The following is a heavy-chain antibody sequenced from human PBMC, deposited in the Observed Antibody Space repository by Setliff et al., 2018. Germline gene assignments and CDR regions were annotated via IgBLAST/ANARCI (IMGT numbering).Heavy chain of an antibody. V-gene: IGHV2-5*01. D-gene: IGHD6-13*01. J-gene: IGHJ4*02. CDR2: MFWNGGE. CDR1: GVSLSASGVG. CDR3: AHRQLGSAAAGASFDF. Sequence: SGPTAGDPAETLTLTCSLSGVSLSASGVGVGWIRQPPGKALEWLALMFWNGGERYNPSLSSRLSIAKDTSRNEVVLTLINLDPLDTATYYCAHRQLGSAAAGASFDFWGRGTLVTVSS.